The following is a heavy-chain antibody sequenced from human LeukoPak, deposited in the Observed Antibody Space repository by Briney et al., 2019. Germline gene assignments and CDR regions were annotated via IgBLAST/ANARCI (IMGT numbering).Heavy chain of an antibody. CDR1: GFTFSSYW. Sequence: SGGSLRLSCAASGFTFSSYWMHWVRHAPGKGLVWVSHINSDGSSTNYADSVKGRFTISRDNAKNTLYLQMHSLRAEDTAVYYCARTGIAARPTVWFDPWGQGTLVTVSS. D-gene: IGHD6-6*01. J-gene: IGHJ5*02. CDR3: ARTGIAARPTVWFDP. CDR2: INSDGSST. V-gene: IGHV3-74*01.